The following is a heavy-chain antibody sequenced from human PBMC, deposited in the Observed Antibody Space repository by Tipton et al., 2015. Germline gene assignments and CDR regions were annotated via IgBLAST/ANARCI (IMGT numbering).Heavy chain of an antibody. Sequence: QLVQSGAEVKKPGASVKVSCKASGYTFTSSDINWVRQAPGQGLEWMGWMNPTSGNTGYAQKFQGRVTMTRNTSISTVYMKLTSLRSDDTAVYFCARQSFQYDSHGYYYNWFDPWGQGTLVTVSS. V-gene: IGHV1-8*01. D-gene: IGHD3-22*01. J-gene: IGHJ5*02. CDR3: ARQSFQYDSHGYYYNWFDP. CDR2: MNPTSGNT. CDR1: GYTFTSSD.